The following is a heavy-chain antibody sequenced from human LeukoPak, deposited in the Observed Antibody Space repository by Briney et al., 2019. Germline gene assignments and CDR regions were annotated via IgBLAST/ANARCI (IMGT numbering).Heavy chain of an antibody. CDR1: RFTFTTFW. D-gene: IGHD3-10*02. CDR2: INQDGSMK. J-gene: IGHJ3*02. V-gene: IGHV3-7*01. Sequence: GGSLRLSCAASRFTFTTFWMSWVRQAPGKGLEWVADINQDGSMKKYVDSVKGRFTISRDNAKSSVYLEMNSLRAEDTAVYYCARPTLFGEAFDIWGQGTMVTVSS. CDR3: ARPTLFGEAFDI.